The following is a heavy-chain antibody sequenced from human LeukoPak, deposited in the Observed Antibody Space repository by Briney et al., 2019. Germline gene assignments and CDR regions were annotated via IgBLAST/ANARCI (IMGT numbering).Heavy chain of an antibody. V-gene: IGHV3-53*01. CDR3: ARGCGGDCYPRKGAY. D-gene: IGHD2-21*02. Sequence: PGGSLRLSCAASGFTVSSNYMSWVRQAPGKGLEWVSVIYPGGGAYYTDSVKGRFTISRDNSKNTLFLHMNSLRAEDTAVYYCARGCGGDCYPRKGAYWGQGTLVTVDS. CDR1: GFTVSSNY. J-gene: IGHJ4*02. CDR2: IYPGGGA.